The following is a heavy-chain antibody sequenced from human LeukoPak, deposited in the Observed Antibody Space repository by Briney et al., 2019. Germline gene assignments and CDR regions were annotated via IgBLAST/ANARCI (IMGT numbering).Heavy chain of an antibody. CDR1: GGSISSGGYY. J-gene: IGHJ4*02. Sequence: SETLSLTCTVSGGSISSGGYYWSWIRQHPGKGLEWIGYIYYSGSTYYNPSLKSRVTISVDTSKNQFSLKLSSVTAADTAVYYXARGNTAMPKDYWGQGTLVTVSS. D-gene: IGHD5-18*01. CDR2: IYYSGST. V-gene: IGHV4-31*03. CDR3: ARGNTAMPKDY.